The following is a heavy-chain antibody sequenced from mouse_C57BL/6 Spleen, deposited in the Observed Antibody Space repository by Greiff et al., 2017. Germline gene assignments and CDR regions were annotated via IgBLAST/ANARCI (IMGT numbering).Heavy chain of an antibody. CDR1: GYAFSSYW. CDR2: IYPGDGDT. CDR3: ARSYDYGRAMDY. J-gene: IGHJ4*01. D-gene: IGHD2-4*01. Sequence: VKLQESGAELVKPGASVKISCKASGYAFSSYWMNWVKQRPGKGLEWIGQIYPGDGDTNYNGKFKGKATLTADKSSSTAYMQLSSLTSEDSAVYFCARSYDYGRAMDYWGQGTSVTVSS. V-gene: IGHV1-80*01.